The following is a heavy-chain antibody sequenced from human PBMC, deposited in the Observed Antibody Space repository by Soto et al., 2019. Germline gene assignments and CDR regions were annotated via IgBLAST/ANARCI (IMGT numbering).Heavy chain of an antibody. Sequence: ESLKVSCKGSGYRFTSYWISWVRQMPGKGLEWMGRIDPSDSYTNYSPSFQGHVTISADKSISTAYLQWSSMKASDTAMYYCARQGYSSSWYQGWFDPWGQGTLVTVSS. J-gene: IGHJ5*02. CDR2: IDPSDSYT. V-gene: IGHV5-10-1*01. D-gene: IGHD6-13*01. CDR1: GYRFTSYW. CDR3: ARQGYSSSWYQGWFDP.